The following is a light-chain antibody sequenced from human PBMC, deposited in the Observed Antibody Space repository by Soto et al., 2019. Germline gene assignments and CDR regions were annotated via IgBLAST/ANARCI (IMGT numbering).Light chain of an antibody. CDR1: SSDVGSYNL. CDR3: CSYAGISTFYV. J-gene: IGLJ1*01. Sequence: QSVLTQPASVSGSPGQSITISCTGTSSDVGSYNLVSWYQQHPGKAPKLMIYGVNKRPSGVSNRFSGSKSGNTASLTISGLLAEDEADYYCCSYAGISTFYVFGTGTKLTVL. CDR2: GVN. V-gene: IGLV2-23*02.